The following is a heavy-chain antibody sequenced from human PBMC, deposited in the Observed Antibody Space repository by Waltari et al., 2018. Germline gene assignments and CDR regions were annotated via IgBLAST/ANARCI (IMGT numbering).Heavy chain of an antibody. D-gene: IGHD3-22*01. CDR2: IYYSGAT. Sequence: QVQLQESGPGLLRPSATLSLTCTVSGGPMHNYYWSWIRQPPGTGLEWNGDIYYSGATNYSPSLKSRVTISLDTSKSQFSLKLSSVTAADTGVYYCAGGSGYYYDSTFDYWGQGTLVTVSS. CDR1: GGPMHNYY. CDR3: AGGSGYYYDSTFDY. J-gene: IGHJ4*02. V-gene: IGHV4-59*01.